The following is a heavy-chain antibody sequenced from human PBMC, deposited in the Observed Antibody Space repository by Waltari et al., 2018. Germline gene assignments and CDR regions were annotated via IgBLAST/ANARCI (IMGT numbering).Heavy chain of an antibody. J-gene: IGHJ4*02. CDR1: GYTFTSYD. Sequence: QVQLVQSGAEVKKPGASVKVSCKASGYTFTSYDINWVRQATGQGLEWMGWVNPNSGNKGYAQKFQGRVTMTSNTSISTAYMELSSLRSEDTAVYYCARVGVLYSSGRRRGLGYWGQGTLVTVSS. D-gene: IGHD5-18*01. CDR2: VNPNSGNK. V-gene: IGHV1-8*01. CDR3: ARVGVLYSSGRRRGLGY.